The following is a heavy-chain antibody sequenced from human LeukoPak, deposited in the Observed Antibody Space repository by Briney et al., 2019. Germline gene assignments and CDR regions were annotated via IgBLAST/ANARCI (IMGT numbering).Heavy chain of an antibody. D-gene: IGHD1-26*01. CDR3: RASGSPLAYYFDY. CDR2: ISSSSSTI. J-gene: IGHJ4*02. Sequence: GGSLRLSCAASEFTVSRNYMNWVRQAPGKGLEWVSYISSSSSTIYYADSVKGRFTISRDNAKNSLYLQMNSLRAEDTAVYYCRASGSPLAYYFDYWGQGTLVTVSS. CDR1: EFTVSRNY. V-gene: IGHV3-48*01.